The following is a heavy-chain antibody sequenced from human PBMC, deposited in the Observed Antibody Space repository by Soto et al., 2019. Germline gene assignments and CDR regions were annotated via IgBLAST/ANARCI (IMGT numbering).Heavy chain of an antibody. Sequence: SETLSLTCIVSGGSVSSYYWSWIRQPPGKGLEWIGYIYYSGSTDYNPSLTSRVTISVDTSKNQFSLKLSSVTAADTAVYYCARANFGFHAYYFDHWGQGTPVTVSS. J-gene: IGHJ4*02. CDR3: ARANFGFHAYYFDH. V-gene: IGHV4-59*02. CDR1: GGSVSSYY. CDR2: IYYSGST. D-gene: IGHD3-16*01.